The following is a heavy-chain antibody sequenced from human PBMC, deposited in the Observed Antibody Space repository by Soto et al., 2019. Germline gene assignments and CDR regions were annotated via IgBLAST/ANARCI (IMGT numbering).Heavy chain of an antibody. J-gene: IGHJ4*02. CDR3: ARVGYCSGGSCYFGFDY. Sequence: ASVKVSCKASGYTFTSYGISWVRQAPGQGLEWMGWISAYNGNTNYAQKLQGRVTMTTDTSTSTAYMELRSPRSDDTAVYYCARVGYCSGGSCYFGFDYWGQGTLVTVSS. D-gene: IGHD2-15*01. V-gene: IGHV1-18*04. CDR2: ISAYNGNT. CDR1: GYTFTSYG.